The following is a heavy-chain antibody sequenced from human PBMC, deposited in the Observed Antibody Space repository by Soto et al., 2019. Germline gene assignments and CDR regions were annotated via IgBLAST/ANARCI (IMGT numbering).Heavy chain of an antibody. Sequence: QVQLVESGGGVVQPGRSLRLSCAASGFTFSSYGMHWVRQAPGKGLEWVAVISYDGSNKYYADSVKGRFTISRDNSKNTLYLQMNSLRAEDTAVYYCAKVPFWKYDFWSGLRDDAFDIWGQGTMVTVSS. V-gene: IGHV3-30*18. CDR2: ISYDGSNK. CDR1: GFTFSSYG. J-gene: IGHJ3*02. D-gene: IGHD3-3*01. CDR3: AKVPFWKYDFWSGLRDDAFDI.